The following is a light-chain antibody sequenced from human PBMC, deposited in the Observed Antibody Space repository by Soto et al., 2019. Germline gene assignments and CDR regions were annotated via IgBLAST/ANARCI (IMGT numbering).Light chain of an antibody. V-gene: IGKV3-11*01. CDR2: DAS. CDR3: QQRGDWPLT. CDR1: QSVYNY. J-gene: IGKJ4*01. Sequence: EIVLTQSPVTLSLSPGERATLSCRASQSVYNYLAWYQQRPGQAPRLLIYDASSRATGIPGRFSGSGSGTDFTLTISSLESEDFAVYYCQQRGDWPLTFGGGTKVEIK.